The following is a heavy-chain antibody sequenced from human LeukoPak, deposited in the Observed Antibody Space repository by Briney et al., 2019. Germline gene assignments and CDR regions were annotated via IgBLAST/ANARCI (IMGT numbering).Heavy chain of an antibody. V-gene: IGHV1-18*04. CDR2: ISAYNGNT. D-gene: IGHD5-18*01. J-gene: IGHJ1*01. Sequence: ASVKVSCKASGYIFTDYYIHWVRQAPGQGLEWMGWISAYNGNTNYAQKLQGRVTMTTDTSTSTAYMELRSLRSDDTAVYYCARESRSGYSYGSTTPPEYFQHWGQGTLVTVSS. CDR1: GYIFTDYY. CDR3: ARESRSGYSYGSTTPPEYFQH.